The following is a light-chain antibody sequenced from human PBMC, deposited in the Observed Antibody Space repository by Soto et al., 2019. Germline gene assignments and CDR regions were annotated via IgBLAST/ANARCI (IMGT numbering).Light chain of an antibody. Sequence: DIQMTQSPSTLSASIGDRVTITCRASQDVRTWLAWYQQKPGRAPKLLIHAASRLQSGVPSRFSGSGSGTDFTLTISNLQPDDLGTYYCQQVNDIPLTFGPGTKVDIK. CDR1: QDVRTW. CDR3: QQVNDIPLT. V-gene: IGKV1-12*01. J-gene: IGKJ3*01. CDR2: AAS.